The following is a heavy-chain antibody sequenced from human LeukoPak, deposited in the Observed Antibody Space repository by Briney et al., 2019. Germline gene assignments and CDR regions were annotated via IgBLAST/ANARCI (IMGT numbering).Heavy chain of an antibody. CDR3: ARSYYYDSSDGY. J-gene: IGHJ4*02. V-gene: IGHV3-53*01. D-gene: IGHD3-22*01. CDR1: GSTVSSNY. Sequence: GGSLRLSCAASGSTVSSNYMGWVRQAPGKGLEWVSVIYSGGSTYYADSVKGRFTISRDNSKNTLYLQMNSLRADDTAVYYCARSYYYDSSDGYWGQGTLVTVSS. CDR2: IYSGGST.